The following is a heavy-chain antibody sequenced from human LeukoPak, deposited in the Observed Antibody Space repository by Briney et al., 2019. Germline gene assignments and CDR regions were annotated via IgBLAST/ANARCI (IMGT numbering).Heavy chain of an antibody. J-gene: IGHJ6*03. CDR3: ARAPNEWGLNPYYYYYMDV. V-gene: IGHV3-7*01. D-gene: IGHD2-8*01. CDR2: IKQDGSEK. Sequence: GGSLRLSCTVSGFTFSGCDMHWVRRAPGKGLEWVANIKQDGSEKYYVDSVKGRFTISRDNAKNSLYLQMNSLRAEDTAVYYCARAPNEWGLNPYYYYYMDVWGKGTTVTVSS. CDR1: GFTFSGCD.